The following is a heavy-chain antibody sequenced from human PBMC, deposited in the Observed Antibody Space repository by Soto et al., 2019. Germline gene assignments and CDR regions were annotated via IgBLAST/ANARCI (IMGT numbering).Heavy chain of an antibody. D-gene: IGHD3-3*01. J-gene: IGHJ6*02. Sequence: GGSLRLSCAASGFTFSSYAMSWVRQAPGKGLEWVSAISGSGGSTYYADSVKGRFTISRDNSKNTLYLQMNSLRAEDTAVYYCAKVGYDFWSGWEYYYVMDVWGQGTTVTVSS. V-gene: IGHV3-23*01. CDR2: ISGSGGST. CDR1: GFTFSSYA. CDR3: AKVGYDFWSGWEYYYVMDV.